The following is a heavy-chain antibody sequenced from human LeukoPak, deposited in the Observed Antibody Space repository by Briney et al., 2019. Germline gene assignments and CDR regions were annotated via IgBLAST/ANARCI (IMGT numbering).Heavy chain of an antibody. CDR2: ISSSSSTI. CDR1: GFTFSSYS. CDR3: AREWSSSSCPFDY. Sequence: PGGSLRLSCAASGFTFSSYSMNWVRQAPGKGLEWVSYISSSSSTIYYADSVKGRFTISRDNAKNSLYLQMNSLRAEDTAVYYCAREWSSSSCPFDYWGQGTLVTVSS. D-gene: IGHD6-13*01. V-gene: IGHV3-48*01. J-gene: IGHJ4*02.